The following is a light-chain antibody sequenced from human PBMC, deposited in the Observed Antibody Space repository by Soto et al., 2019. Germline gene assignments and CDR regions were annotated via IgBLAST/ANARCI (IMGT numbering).Light chain of an antibody. CDR3: QRYGSSPLT. J-gene: IGKJ3*01. CDR2: DAS. Sequence: EIVLTQSPGTLSLSPGERATLSCRASQSVSSSYLAWYQQKPGQAPRLLIYDASSRANGIPDRFSGSGSGTDFILTISRLETEEFAVYCCQRYGSSPLTFGPGTKVDIK. CDR1: QSVSSSY. V-gene: IGKV3-20*01.